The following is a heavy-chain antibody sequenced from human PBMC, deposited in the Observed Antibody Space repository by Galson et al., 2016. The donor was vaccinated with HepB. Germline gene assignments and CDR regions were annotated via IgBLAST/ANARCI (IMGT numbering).Heavy chain of an antibody. D-gene: IGHD5-18*01. CDR2: ISPNGTTT. Sequence: SLRLSCAASGFTFTTHTMNWVRQAPGKGLESISCISPNGTTTDYADSVKGRFTVSRDNAKNSLYLQMNGLRAEDTAVYYCARVHFSSGSNWFFDLWGRGTLVTVSS. CDR1: GFTFTTHT. J-gene: IGHJ2*01. CDR3: ARVHFSSGSNWFFDL. V-gene: IGHV3-48*04.